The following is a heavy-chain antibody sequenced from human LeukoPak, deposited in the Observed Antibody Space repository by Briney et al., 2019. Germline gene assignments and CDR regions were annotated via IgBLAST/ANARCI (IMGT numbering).Heavy chain of an antibody. CDR1: GYNFRNYW. J-gene: IGHJ4*02. CDR2: IYPGDSET. CDR3: ASMFSGPPTTFDY. D-gene: IGHD1-26*01. Sequence: GESLKISCRGSGYNFRNYWIGWVRQMPGQGLEWMGVIYPGDSETRYSPSFQGQVTISADKSINTVYLQWSSLKASDTSMYYCASMFSGPPTTFDYWGQGTLVTVSS. V-gene: IGHV5-51*01.